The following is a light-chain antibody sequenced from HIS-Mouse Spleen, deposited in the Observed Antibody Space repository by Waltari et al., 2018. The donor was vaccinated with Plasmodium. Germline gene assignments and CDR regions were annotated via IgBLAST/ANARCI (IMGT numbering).Light chain of an antibody. J-gene: IGKJ4*01. CDR3: QQYNNWPLT. V-gene: IGKV3-15*01. Sequence: EIVMTQSPATLSVSPGERATLPCRASQSVSSNLAWYQQKPGQAPWLLIYGASTRATGIPARFSGSGSGTEFTLTISSMQSEDFAVYYCQQYNNWPLTFGGGTKVEIK. CDR1: QSVSSN. CDR2: GAS.